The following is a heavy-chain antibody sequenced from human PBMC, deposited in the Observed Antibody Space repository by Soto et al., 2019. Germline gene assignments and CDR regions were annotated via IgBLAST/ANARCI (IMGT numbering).Heavy chain of an antibody. CDR3: ARDYYGSGSHYNGPTFDY. J-gene: IGHJ4*02. CDR2: IHYTGST. Sequence: QLQLQESGPGLVKPSETLSLTCTVSGDSISSSSFYWGWIRQPPGKGLQWIGSIHYTGSTYYNPSLKTRVTISVDPSKNQFSLKLSSVTAADTAVYYCARDYYGSGSHYNGPTFDYWGQGTLVTVSS. CDR1: GDSISSSSFY. V-gene: IGHV4-39*01. D-gene: IGHD3-10*01.